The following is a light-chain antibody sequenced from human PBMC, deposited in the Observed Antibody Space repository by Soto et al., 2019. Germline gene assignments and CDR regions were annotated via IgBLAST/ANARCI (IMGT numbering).Light chain of an antibody. CDR3: QQYNNWPPYT. Sequence: EIVMTQSPATLSVSPGERATLSCRASQSVSNNLAWYQQKPGQAPRLLIYGASTRATGIPARFSGGGSGTEFTLTISSLQSEDFAVYYCQQYNNWPPYTFGQATKLEIK. CDR2: GAS. J-gene: IGKJ2*01. V-gene: IGKV3-15*01. CDR1: QSVSNN.